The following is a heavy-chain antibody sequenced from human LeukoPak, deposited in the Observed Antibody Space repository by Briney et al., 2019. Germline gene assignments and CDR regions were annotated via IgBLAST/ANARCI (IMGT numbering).Heavy chain of an antibody. D-gene: IGHD3-22*01. CDR3: AKRLYYDSSGYSFDY. V-gene: IGHV3-23*01. CDR1: GFTFSSYA. CDR2: ISGSGGST. Sequence: PGGSLRLSCAASGFTFSSYAMSWVRQAPGKGLEWVSAISGSGGSTYYADSVKGRFTISRDNSKNTLYLQMNSLRAEDTAVYYCAKRLYYDSSGYSFDYWGQGTLVTVSS. J-gene: IGHJ4*02.